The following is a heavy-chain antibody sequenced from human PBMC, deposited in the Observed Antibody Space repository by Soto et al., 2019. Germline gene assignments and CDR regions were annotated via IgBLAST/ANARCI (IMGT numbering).Heavy chain of an antibody. J-gene: IGHJ4*02. V-gene: IGHV4-59*08. CDR1: GDSIRSDY. CDR3: ATHASGTGLLYSDY. CDR2: VSYSGST. Sequence: QVQLQESGPGLVRPSEILSLTCTVSGDSIRSDYWSWIRQPPGKGLEWIGYVSYSGSTYYNPSLESRVTISIETSKSQFSLKLSSVTAADTAVYFCATHASGTGLLYSDYWGQGTLVTVSS. D-gene: IGHD1-1*01.